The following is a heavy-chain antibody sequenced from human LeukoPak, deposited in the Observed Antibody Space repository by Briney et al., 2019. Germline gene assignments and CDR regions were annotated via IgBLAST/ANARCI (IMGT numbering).Heavy chain of an antibody. CDR1: GGSISSSSYY. CDR3: ARHGAGYWFDP. D-gene: IGHD3-10*01. Sequence: SETLSLTCTVSGGSISSSSYYWGWIRQPPGQGLEWLGSIYYSGSNYYNPSLKSRVTISVDTSKNQFSLKLSSVTAADTAVYYCARHGAGYWFDPWGQGTLVTVSS. CDR2: IYYSGSN. J-gene: IGHJ5*02. V-gene: IGHV4-39*01.